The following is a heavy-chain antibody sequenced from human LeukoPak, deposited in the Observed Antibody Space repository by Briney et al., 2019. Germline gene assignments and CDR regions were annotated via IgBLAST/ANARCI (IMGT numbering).Heavy chain of an antibody. V-gene: IGHV3-30*02. Sequence: PGGSLSLSCAASGFTFSSYGMHWVRQAPGKGLEWVAFIRYDGSNKYYADSVKGRFTISRDNSKNTLYLQMNSLRAEDTAVYYCAKDRELAFDYWGQGTLVTVSS. CDR3: AKDRELAFDY. CDR1: GFTFSSYG. D-gene: IGHD1-1*01. J-gene: IGHJ4*02. CDR2: IRYDGSNK.